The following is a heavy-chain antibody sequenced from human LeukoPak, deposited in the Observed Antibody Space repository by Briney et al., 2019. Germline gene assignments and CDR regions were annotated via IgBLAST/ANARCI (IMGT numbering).Heavy chain of an antibody. D-gene: IGHD3-16*01. V-gene: IGHV1-18*01. CDR2: ISAYNGNT. J-gene: IGHJ4*02. CDR1: GYTFTSYG. Sequence: ASVKVSCKASGYTFTSYGISWVRQAPGQGLEWMGWISAYNGNTDYAQSLQGRVTMAIDTTTSTVYMELRSLRSDDTAVYYCARDVGRSYDLDYWGQGTLVTVSS. CDR3: ARDVGRSYDLDY.